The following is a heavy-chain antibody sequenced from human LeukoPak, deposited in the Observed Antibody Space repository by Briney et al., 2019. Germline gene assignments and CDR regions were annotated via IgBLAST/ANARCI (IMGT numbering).Heavy chain of an antibody. J-gene: IGHJ4*02. CDR2: IYYTGST. CDR1: GASISSSSYY. CDR3: ARGAVAGFDH. D-gene: IGHD6-19*01. Sequence: SETLSLTCTVSGASISSSSYYWSWIRQSPGKGLEWIGYIYYTGSTYYNPSLQSRVTISLDTSKNRFSLKLSSLTAADTAVYYCARGAVAGFDHWGQGTLVTVSS. V-gene: IGHV4-61*01.